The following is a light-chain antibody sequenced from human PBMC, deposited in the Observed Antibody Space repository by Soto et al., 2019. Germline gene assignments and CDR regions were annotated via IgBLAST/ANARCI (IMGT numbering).Light chain of an antibody. CDR2: EVT. J-gene: IGLJ2*01. V-gene: IGLV2-8*01. CDR1: SNDIGEYHY. Sequence: QSALTQPPSASGSPGQSVTIPCTGTSNDIGEYHYVSWYQQHPGKAPKLMIYEVTQRPSGVPHRFSGSKSGNTDSLTVSGLQPEDEADYYCTSYAGSDNPVLFGGGTKLTVL. CDR3: TSYAGSDNPVL.